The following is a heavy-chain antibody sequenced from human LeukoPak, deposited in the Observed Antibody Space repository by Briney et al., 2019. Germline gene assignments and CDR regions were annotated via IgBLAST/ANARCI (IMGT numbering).Heavy chain of an antibody. CDR3: AKLEGGYSSGYYPDY. Sequence: GGSLRLSCAASGFTFSSYAMSWVRQAPGKGLEWVSAISGSGGSTHYADSVKGRFTISRDNSKNTLYLQMNSLRAEDTAVYYCAKLEGGYSSGYYPDYWGQGTLVTVSS. D-gene: IGHD3-22*01. J-gene: IGHJ4*02. V-gene: IGHV3-23*01. CDR1: GFTFSSYA. CDR2: ISGSGGST.